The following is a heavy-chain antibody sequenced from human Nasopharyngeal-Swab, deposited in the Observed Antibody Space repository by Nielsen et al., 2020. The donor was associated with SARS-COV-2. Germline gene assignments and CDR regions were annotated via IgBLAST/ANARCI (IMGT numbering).Heavy chain of an antibody. CDR1: GFTFSSYA. D-gene: IGHD1-26*01. CDR2: ISYDGSNK. Sequence: GGSLRLSCAASGFTFSSYAMHWVRHAPGKGLEWVAVISYDGSNKYYADSVKGRFTISRDNSKNTLYLQMNSLRAEDTAVYYCARSAGGSYYGAFDIWGQGTMVTVSS. CDR3: ARSAGGSYYGAFDI. V-gene: IGHV3-30-3*01. J-gene: IGHJ3*02.